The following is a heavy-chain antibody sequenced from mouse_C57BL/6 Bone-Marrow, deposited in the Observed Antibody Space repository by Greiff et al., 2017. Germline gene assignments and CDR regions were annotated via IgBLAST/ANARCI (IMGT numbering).Heavy chain of an antibody. Sequence: VQLQESGPGLVAPSQSLSITCTVSGFSLTSYAISWVRQPPGKGLEWLGVIWTGGGTNYNSALKSRLSISKDNSKSQVFLKMNSLQTDDTARYYCARNYPHYYGSSYCAMDYWGQGTSVTVSS. CDR1: GFSLTSYA. J-gene: IGHJ4*01. V-gene: IGHV2-9-1*01. CDR3: ARNYPHYYGSSYCAMDY. CDR2: IWTGGGT. D-gene: IGHD1-1*01.